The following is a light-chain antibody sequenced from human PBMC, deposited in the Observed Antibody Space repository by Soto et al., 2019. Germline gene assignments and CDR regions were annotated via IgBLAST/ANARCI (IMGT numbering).Light chain of an antibody. J-gene: IGLJ3*02. CDR1: SSDVGGYNY. V-gene: IGLV2-14*01. CDR3: SSYTTTSTFV. CDR2: EVF. Sequence: QSALTQPASVSGSPGQSITISCTGTSSDVGGYNYVSWYQQHPGKVPKLMIYEVFRRPSGVSNLFSGSKSGNTASLTISGLQAEDEADYYCSSYTTTSTFVFGGGTQLTVL.